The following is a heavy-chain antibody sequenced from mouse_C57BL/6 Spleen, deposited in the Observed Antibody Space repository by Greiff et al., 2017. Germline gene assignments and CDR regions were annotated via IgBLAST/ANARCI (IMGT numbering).Heavy chain of an antibody. D-gene: IGHD2-5*01. V-gene: IGHV2-6-1*01. CDR2: IWSDGST. J-gene: IGHJ4*01. CDR1: GFSLTSYG. Sequence: VKLMESGPGLVAPSQSLSITCTVSGFSLTSYGVHWVRQPPGKGLEWLVVIWSDGSTTYNSALKSRLSISKDNSKSQVFLKMNSLQTDDTAMYYCARHDSNYAYAMDYWGQGTSVTVSS. CDR3: ARHDSNYAYAMDY.